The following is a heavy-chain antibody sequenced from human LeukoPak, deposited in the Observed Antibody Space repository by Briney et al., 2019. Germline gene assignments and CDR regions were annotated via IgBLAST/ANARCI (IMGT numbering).Heavy chain of an antibody. V-gene: IGHV3-23*01. CDR1: AFIFSGHW. CDR3: AKIGDFDY. CDR2: ISGSGGST. Sequence: GGSLRLSCEGSAFIFSGHWMNWVRQAPGKGLEWVSAISGSGGSTYYADSVKGRFTISRDNSKNTLYLQVNSLRAEDTAVYYCAKIGDFDYWGQGILVTVSS. J-gene: IGHJ4*02.